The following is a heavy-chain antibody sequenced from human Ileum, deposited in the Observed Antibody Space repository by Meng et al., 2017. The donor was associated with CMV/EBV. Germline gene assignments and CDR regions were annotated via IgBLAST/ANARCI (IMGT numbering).Heavy chain of an antibody. V-gene: IGHV3-74*03. D-gene: IGHD3-10*01. J-gene: IGHJ4*02. CDR3: VMLPPGF. CDR2: VHSSGSME. CDR1: GSLPSTFW. Sequence: EVPMVGAWGVLVQPGGSLNLSCAVSGSLPSTFWLDWVRQVPGKGPVWVSRVHSSGSMETYEDSVKGRFTASRDNTKNTFYLQMNSLRDEDTAVYYCVMLPPGFWGQGTLVTVSS.